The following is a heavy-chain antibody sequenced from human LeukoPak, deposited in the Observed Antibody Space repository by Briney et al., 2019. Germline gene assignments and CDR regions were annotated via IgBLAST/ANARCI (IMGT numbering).Heavy chain of an antibody. CDR1: GFTFSRYS. V-gene: IGHV3-21*01. CDR2: ISISSTYI. D-gene: IGHD3-16*02. CDR3: TRDTSLSLPGGFDY. Sequence: GGSLRLSCAASGFTFSRYSMNWVRQAPGKGLEWVSTISISSTYIYYADSVKGRFTISRDNARNSLSLQMNSLRAEDTAVYYCTRDTSLSLPGGFDYWGQGALVTVSS. J-gene: IGHJ4*02.